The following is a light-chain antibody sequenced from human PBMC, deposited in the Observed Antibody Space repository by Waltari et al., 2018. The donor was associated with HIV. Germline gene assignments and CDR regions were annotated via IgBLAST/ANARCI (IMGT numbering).Light chain of an antibody. J-gene: IGLJ1*01. CDR1: ALPKQF. V-gene: IGLV3-25*03. CDR2: KDK. CDR3: QSTDITGTYAV. Sequence: YELTQSPSVAVSPGQTATINCFGDALPKQFAYWYQHKPGQAPVLLISKDKERPSGIPDRFSGSGSGTTVTLTISGVRAEDEADYYCQSTDITGTYAVFGPGTKVTVL.